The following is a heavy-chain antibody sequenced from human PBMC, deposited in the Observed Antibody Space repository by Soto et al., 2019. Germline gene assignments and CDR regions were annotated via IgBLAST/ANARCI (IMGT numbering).Heavy chain of an antibody. CDR2: INPSGGST. CDR3: ARDRVAAAEIYYYYYGMDV. CDR1: GYTFTSYY. D-gene: IGHD6-13*01. J-gene: IGHJ6*02. Sequence: ASVKVYCKASGYTFTSYYMHLVRQAPGQGLEWMGIINPSGGSTSYAQKFQGRVTMTRDTSTSTVYMELSSLRSEDTAVYYCARDRVAAAEIYYYYYGMDVWGQGTTVTVSS. V-gene: IGHV1-46*01.